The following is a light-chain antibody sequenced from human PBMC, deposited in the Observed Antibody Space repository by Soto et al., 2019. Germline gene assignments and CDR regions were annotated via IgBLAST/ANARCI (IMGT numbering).Light chain of an antibody. Sequence: EIVLTQSPGTLSLSPGERATLSCRASQSVTNNQFAWFRQKPGQAPRLLIWGVFNRATGIPDRFSGSGSGTDFTLTISRLEPEDFAVYCCQQYGSSPWTFGQGTKVDIK. CDR2: GVF. J-gene: IGKJ1*01. V-gene: IGKV3-20*01. CDR3: QQYGSSPWT. CDR1: QSVTNNQ.